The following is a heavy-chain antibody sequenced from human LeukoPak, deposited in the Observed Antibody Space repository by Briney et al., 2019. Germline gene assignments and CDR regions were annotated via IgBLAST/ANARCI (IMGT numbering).Heavy chain of an antibody. CDR2: ISSSSSYI. D-gene: IGHD6-13*01. J-gene: IGHJ4*02. CDR1: GFTFSSYS. CDR3: ARDQSDEQQLVLGPDY. V-gene: IGHV3-21*01. Sequence: PGGSLRLSCAASGFTFSSYSMNWVRQAPGKGLEWVSSISSSSSYIYYADSVKGRFTISRDNAKNSLYLQMNSLRAEDTAVYYCARDQSDEQQLVLGPDYWGQGTLVTVSS.